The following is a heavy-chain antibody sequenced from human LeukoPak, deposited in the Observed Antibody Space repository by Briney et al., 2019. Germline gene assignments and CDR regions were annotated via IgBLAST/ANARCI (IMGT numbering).Heavy chain of an antibody. CDR1: GGPMINSGSY. CDR2: VYYSGST. J-gene: IGHJ3*02. D-gene: IGHD6-25*01. Sequence: SEALSLICTVSGGPMINSGSYWAWIRQPPGQGLEWIASVYYSGSTFYNPSLKSRVAISVDTSKRQFSLQLSSVTAADGAVYYCAREERDHDTFDIWGPGAMVTVSS. V-gene: IGHV4-39*02. CDR3: AREERDHDTFDI.